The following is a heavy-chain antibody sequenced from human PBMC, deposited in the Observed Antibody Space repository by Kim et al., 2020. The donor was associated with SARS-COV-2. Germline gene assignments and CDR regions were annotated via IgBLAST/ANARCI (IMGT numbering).Heavy chain of an antibody. Sequence: GGSLRLSCAASGFTFSSYAMHWVRQAPGKGLEWVAVIWYDGSNKYYADSVKGRFTISRDNSKNTLYLQMNSLRAEDTAVYYCAKGTITPPSLFDYWGQGTLVTVSS. CDR3: AKGTITPPSLFDY. CDR1: GFTFSSYA. V-gene: IGHV3-33*06. J-gene: IGHJ4*02. CDR2: IWYDGSNK. D-gene: IGHD3-10*01.